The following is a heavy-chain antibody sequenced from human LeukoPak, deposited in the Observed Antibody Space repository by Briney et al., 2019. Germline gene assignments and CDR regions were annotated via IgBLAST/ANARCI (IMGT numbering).Heavy chain of an antibody. CDR1: GITFRTYA. J-gene: IGHJ4*02. CDR2: ISGSGGST. V-gene: IGHV3-23*01. CDR3: ARGGRGTYLNDY. D-gene: IGHD1-26*01. Sequence: GRSLRLSCAASGITFRTYAMHWIRQAPGKGLEWVSAISGSGGSTYYADSVKGRFTISRDNDRNTVYLQMNSLRGEDTAVYYCARGGRGTYLNDYWGQGTLVTVSS.